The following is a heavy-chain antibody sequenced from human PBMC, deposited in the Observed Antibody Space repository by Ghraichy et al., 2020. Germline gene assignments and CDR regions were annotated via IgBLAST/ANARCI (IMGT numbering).Heavy chain of an antibody. CDR3: ARHFGVAASYNYYGMDV. CDR2: IYYSGST. J-gene: IGHJ6*02. V-gene: IGHV4-39*01. CDR1: GGSISSSSYY. Sequence: SETLSLTCTVSGGSISSSSYYWGWIRQPPGKGLEWIGSIYYSGSTYYNPSLKSRVTISVDTAKNQFSLKLSSVTAADTAVYYCARHFGVAASYNYYGMDVWGQGTTVTVSS. D-gene: IGHD6-6*01.